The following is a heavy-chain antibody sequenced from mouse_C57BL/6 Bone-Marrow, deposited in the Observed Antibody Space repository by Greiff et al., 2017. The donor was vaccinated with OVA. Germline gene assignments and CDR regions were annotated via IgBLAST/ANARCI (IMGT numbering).Heavy chain of an antibody. CDR1: GYTFTSYW. CDR3: ARDYGSSWAWFAY. CDR2: INPSNGGT. D-gene: IGHD1-1*01. Sequence: VQLQQSGAELARPGASVKLSCKASGYTFTSYWMHWVKQRPGQGLEWIGNINPSNGGTNYNEKFKSKATLTVDKSSSTAYMQLSSLTSEDSAVYYCARDYGSSWAWFAYWGQGTLVTVSA. V-gene: IGHV1-53*01. J-gene: IGHJ3*01.